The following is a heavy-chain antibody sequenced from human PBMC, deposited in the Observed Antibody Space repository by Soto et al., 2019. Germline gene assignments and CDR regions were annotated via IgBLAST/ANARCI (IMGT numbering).Heavy chain of an antibody. CDR3: ARVYMVRGTIIRYFDY. CDR2: IYHSGST. Sequence: QVQLQESGPGLVKPSGTLSLTCAVSGGSISSSNWWSWVRQPPGKGLEWIGKIYHSGSTNYNPSLKSRVIISVDKSKNQFSLKRSSVTAADTAVYYCARVYMVRGTIIRYFDYWGQGTLVTVSS. J-gene: IGHJ4*02. CDR1: GGSISSSNW. D-gene: IGHD3-10*01. V-gene: IGHV4-4*02.